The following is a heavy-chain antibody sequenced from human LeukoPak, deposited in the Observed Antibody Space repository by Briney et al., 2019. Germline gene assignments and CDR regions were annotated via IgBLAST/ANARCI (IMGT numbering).Heavy chain of an antibody. D-gene: IGHD3-9*01. CDR3: ARAEVLTGYYTDD. CDR1: GDTFTSYA. V-gene: IGHV1-69*06. J-gene: IGHJ4*01. Sequence: KVSCKASGDTFTSYAISWVRQAPGQGLEWMGGIIPIFGTAKYAQKFQGRLTITADKSTRTAYMELNSLRSEDTAVYYCARAEVLTGYYTDDWGHGTLVTVSS. CDR2: IIPIFGTA.